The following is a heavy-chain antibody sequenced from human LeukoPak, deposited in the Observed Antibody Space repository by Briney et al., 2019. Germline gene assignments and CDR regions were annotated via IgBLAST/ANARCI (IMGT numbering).Heavy chain of an antibody. CDR3: ARALYGSSGYYDY. D-gene: IGHD3-22*01. CDR2: ISGSGATL. V-gene: IGHV3-11*01. J-gene: IGHJ4*02. CDR1: GFNFSDHY. Sequence: GGFLRLSCAASGFNFSDHYMSWVRQTPGRGLECGTYISGSGATLHHADSVKGRFTISRDNAKNSLSLQMNSLRAEDTALYYCARALYGSSGYYDYWGQGILVTVSS.